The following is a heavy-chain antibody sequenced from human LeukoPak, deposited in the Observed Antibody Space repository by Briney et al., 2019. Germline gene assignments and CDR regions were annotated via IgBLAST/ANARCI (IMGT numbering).Heavy chain of an antibody. CDR1: GFTFSNFG. J-gene: IGHJ3*02. V-gene: IGHV3-30*18. D-gene: IGHD6-13*01. CDR2: ISYDGSNK. Sequence: GGSLRLFCAASGFTFSNFGMYWVRQAPGKGLEWVAFISYDGSNKYYPDSVKGRFNISRDNSKNTLYLQMKSLRTEDSAVYYCAKVRGDRYSSTWPDAFDIWGQGTMATVSS. CDR3: AKVRGDRYSSTWPDAFDI.